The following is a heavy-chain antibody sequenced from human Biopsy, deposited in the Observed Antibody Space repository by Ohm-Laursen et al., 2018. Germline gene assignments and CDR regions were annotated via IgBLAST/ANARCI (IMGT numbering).Heavy chain of an antibody. CDR1: GGSVDDYF. V-gene: IGHV4-4*07. CDR3: ARTPGVAVAGRFFDL. J-gene: IGHJ2*01. D-gene: IGHD6-19*01. CDR2: LYSTGRSS. Sequence: TLSLTCCVSGGSVDDYFWNWIRQPPPTPPPCIGRLYSTGRSSAYHPSFQSRVTMSLDTSNKQFSLKLTSVTAADTAVYYCARTPGVAVAGRFFDLWGRGTLVTVSS.